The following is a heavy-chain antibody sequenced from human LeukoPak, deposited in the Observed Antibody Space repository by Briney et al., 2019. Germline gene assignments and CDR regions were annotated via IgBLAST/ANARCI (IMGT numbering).Heavy chain of an antibody. Sequence: GRSLRLSCAASGFTFRTYGMHRVRQAPGKGLEWVAVVSFDGSKKYYGDSVKGRFTISRDNSKSTLSLQMNSLRADDTAVYYCAKEYYYGSGSYYTNFDFWGQGTLVTVSS. D-gene: IGHD3-10*01. J-gene: IGHJ4*02. V-gene: IGHV3-30*18. CDR1: GFTFRTYG. CDR2: VSFDGSKK. CDR3: AKEYYYGSGSYYTNFDF.